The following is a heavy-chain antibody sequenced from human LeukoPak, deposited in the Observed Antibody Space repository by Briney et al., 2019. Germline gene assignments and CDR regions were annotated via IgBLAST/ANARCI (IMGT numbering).Heavy chain of an antibody. CDR3: AKDRYYYGSGNFDY. CDR1: GFTFDDYA. Sequence: ALRLSCAASGFTFDDYAMHWVRQAPGKGLEWVSGISWNSGSIGYADSVKGRFTISRDNAKNSLYLQMNSLRAEDTALYYCAKDRYYYGSGNFDYWGQGTLVTVSS. V-gene: IGHV3-9*01. J-gene: IGHJ4*02. D-gene: IGHD3-10*01. CDR2: ISWNSGSI.